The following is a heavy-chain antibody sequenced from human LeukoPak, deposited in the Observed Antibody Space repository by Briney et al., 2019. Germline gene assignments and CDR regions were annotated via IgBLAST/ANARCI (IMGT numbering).Heavy chain of an antibody. CDR1: GFTFNNYW. J-gene: IGHJ6*03. CDR3: AREGVVPGVYYYYYMDV. V-gene: IGHV3-7*01. Sequence: PGGSLRLSCVVSGFTFNNYWMSWIRQAPGKGLEWVATMRQDGGEIYYVDSVRGRFTISRDNAENSLYLQMNSLRAEDTAVYYCAREGVVPGVYYYYYMDVWGKGTTVTVSS. D-gene: IGHD2-15*01. CDR2: MRQDGGEI.